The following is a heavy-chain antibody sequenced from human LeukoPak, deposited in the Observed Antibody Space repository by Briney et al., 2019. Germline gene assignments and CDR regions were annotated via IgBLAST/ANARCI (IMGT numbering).Heavy chain of an antibody. CDR3: ARDSRVGATTFDY. Sequence: GSSVKVSCKPSGYTFTGYYMHWLRQAPGQALEWMGWINPNSGGTNYAQKFQGRVTMSRDTSISTAYMELSRLRSDDTAVYYCARDSRVGATTFDYWGRGSLVTVSS. CDR2: INPNSGGT. J-gene: IGHJ4*02. CDR1: GYTFTGYY. V-gene: IGHV1-2*02. D-gene: IGHD1-26*01.